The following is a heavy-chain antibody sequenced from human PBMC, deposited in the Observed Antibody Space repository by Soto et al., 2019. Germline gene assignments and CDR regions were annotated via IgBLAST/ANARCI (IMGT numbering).Heavy chain of an antibody. D-gene: IGHD5-12*01. J-gene: IGHJ6*03. Sequence: PSETLSLTCAVSSGSISSSNWWSWVRQPPGKGLEWIGEIYHSGSTNYNPSLKSRVTISVDKSKNQFSLKLSSVTAADTAVYYCARVGYSGYDSIYYYYMDVWGKGTTVTVSS. CDR2: IYHSGST. CDR3: ARVGYSGYDSIYYYYMDV. V-gene: IGHV4-4*02. CDR1: SGSISSSNW.